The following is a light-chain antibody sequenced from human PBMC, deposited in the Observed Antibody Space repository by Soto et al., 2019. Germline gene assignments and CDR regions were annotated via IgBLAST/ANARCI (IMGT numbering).Light chain of an antibody. V-gene: IGLV4-69*02. J-gene: IGLJ2*01. CDR3: QTWGTDIHVV. CDR1: SGHSSYA. Sequence: QPVLPQSPSASASLGASVKLTCTLSSGHSSYAIAWHQQQPEKGPRYLMKVNSDGSHIKGDGIPDRFSGFSSGAERYLTISSLQSEDEADYYCQTWGTDIHVVFGGGTKLTVL. CDR2: VNSDGSH.